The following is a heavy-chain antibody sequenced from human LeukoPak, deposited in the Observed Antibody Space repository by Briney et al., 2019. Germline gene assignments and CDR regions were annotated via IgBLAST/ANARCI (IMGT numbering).Heavy chain of an antibody. CDR3: ARPRGAAGTHFDY. CDR2: IYYSGST. CDR1: GGSISSSSYY. D-gene: IGHD6-13*01. Sequence: SETLSLTCTVSGGSISSSSYYWGWIRQPPGKGLEWIGSIYYSGSTYYNPSLKSRVTISVDTSKNQFSLKLSSVTAADTAVYYCARPRGAAGTHFDYWGQGTLVTVSS. J-gene: IGHJ4*02. V-gene: IGHV4-39*01.